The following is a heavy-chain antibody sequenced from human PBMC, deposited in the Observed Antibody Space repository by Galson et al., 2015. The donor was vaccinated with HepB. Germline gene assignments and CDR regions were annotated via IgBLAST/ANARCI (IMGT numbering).Heavy chain of an antibody. D-gene: IGHD3-16*02. CDR1: GYTFTSYA. J-gene: IGHJ4*02. CDR3: ARGYVWGSYRWDY. Sequence: SVKVSCKASGYTFTSYAMHWVRQAPGQRLEWMGWINAGNGNTKYSQKFQGRVTMTTDTSTSTAYMELRSLRSDDTAVYYCARGYVWGSYRWDYWGQGTLVTVSS. V-gene: IGHV1-3*01. CDR2: INAGNGNT.